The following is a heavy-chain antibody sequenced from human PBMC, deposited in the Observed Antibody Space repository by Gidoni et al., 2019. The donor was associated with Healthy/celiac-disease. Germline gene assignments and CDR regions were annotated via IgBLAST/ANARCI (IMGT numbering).Heavy chain of an antibody. D-gene: IGHD2-2*01. V-gene: IGHV5-51*01. CDR1: GYSFTSYW. J-gene: IGHJ6*02. CDR3: ARHGQIVVVPVASHYGMDV. Sequence: EVQLVQSGAAVKKPGESLKISCKGSGYSFTSYWIGWVRQMPGKGLEWMGIIYPVDSDTRYSPSFQGQVTSSADKSISTAYLQWSSLKASDTAMYYCARHGQIVVVPVASHYGMDVWGQGTTVTVSS. CDR2: IYPVDSDT.